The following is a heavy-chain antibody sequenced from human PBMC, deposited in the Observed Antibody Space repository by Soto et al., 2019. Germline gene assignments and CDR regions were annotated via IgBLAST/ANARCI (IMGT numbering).Heavy chain of an antibody. V-gene: IGHV4-39*01. CDR3: ARRYGSFFDY. CDR2: IYYSGGT. D-gene: IGHD5-18*01. CDR1: GCSISSSSYY. J-gene: IGHJ4*02. Sequence: SETLSLTCTVSGCSISSSSYYWGWVRQPPGKGVEWIGGIYYSGGTSYNPSPQSRVTLSVDTSKNQFSLKLSSVNAADQAGSYCARRYGSFFDYWGQGTLVTV.